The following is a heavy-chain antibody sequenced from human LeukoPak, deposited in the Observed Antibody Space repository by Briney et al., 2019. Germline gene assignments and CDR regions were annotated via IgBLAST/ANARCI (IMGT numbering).Heavy chain of an antibody. CDR1: GFTFSSYA. CDR3: AKVLDSSGWYFDY. V-gene: IGHV3-23*01. D-gene: IGHD6-19*01. CDR2: ISGSGGST. Sequence: GGSLRLSCAASGFTFSSYAMSWVRQAPGKGLEWVSAISGSGGSTCYADSVKGRFTISRDNSKNTLYLQMNSLRAEDTAVYYCAKVLDSSGWYFDYWGQGTLVTVSS. J-gene: IGHJ4*02.